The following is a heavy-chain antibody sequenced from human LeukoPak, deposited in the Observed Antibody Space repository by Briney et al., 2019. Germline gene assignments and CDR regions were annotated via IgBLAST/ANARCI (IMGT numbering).Heavy chain of an antibody. D-gene: IGHD6-19*01. CDR1: GYTLTGYY. CDR3: ARGYSSGSSYYFDY. J-gene: IGHJ4*02. CDR2: IIPDSGGT. V-gene: IGHV1-2*02. Sequence: ASVKVSCKASGYTLTGYYTHWMRQAPGQGLEWMGWIIPDSGGTYYAQKFQGRVTMTRDTSISTAYMELSRLRPDDTAVYYCARGYSSGSSYYFDYWGQGTLVTVSS.